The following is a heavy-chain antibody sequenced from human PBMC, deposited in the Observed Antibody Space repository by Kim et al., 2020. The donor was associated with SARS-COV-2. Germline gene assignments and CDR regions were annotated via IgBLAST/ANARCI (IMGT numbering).Heavy chain of an antibody. V-gene: IGHV3-21*01. CDR2: ISSSSSYI. CDR3: AREGGYGSGSYYIVF. CDR1: GFTFSSYS. Sequence: GGSLRLSCAASGFTFSSYSMNWVRQAPGKGLEWVSSISSSSSYIYYADSVKGRFTISRDNAKNSLYLQMNSLRAEDTAVYYCAREGGYGSGSYYIVFWGQGTLVTVSS. D-gene: IGHD3-10*01. J-gene: IGHJ4*02.